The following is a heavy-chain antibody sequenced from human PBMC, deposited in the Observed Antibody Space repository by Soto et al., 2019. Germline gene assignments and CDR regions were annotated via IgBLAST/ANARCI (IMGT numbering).Heavy chain of an antibody. J-gene: IGHJ3*02. D-gene: IGHD6-19*01. CDR2: INPNSGGT. CDR3: AGSAQGLGPLEI. Sequence: QVQLVQSGAEVKKPGASVKVSCRASGFSFSDYYIHWVRQAPGQGLEWMGWINPNSGGTNYAQKFQGWVTLTRDSSISTAHMELTRPTSDDTAVYYCAGSAQGLGPLEIWGPGTMVTISS. CDR1: GFSFSDYY. V-gene: IGHV1-2*04.